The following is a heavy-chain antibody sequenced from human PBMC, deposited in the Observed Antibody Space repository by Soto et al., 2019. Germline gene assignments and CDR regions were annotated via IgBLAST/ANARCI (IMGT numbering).Heavy chain of an antibody. V-gene: IGHV1-3*01. J-gene: IGHJ4*02. CDR3: AGMYCSSTSCYASAY. Sequence: ASVKVSCKTSGYTFTSYAMHWVRQAPGQRLEWMGWINAGNGNTKYSQKFQGRVTITRDTSASTAYMELSSLRSEDTAVYYCAGMYCSSTSCYASAYWGQGTLVTVSS. D-gene: IGHD2-2*01. CDR1: GYTFTSYA. CDR2: INAGNGNT.